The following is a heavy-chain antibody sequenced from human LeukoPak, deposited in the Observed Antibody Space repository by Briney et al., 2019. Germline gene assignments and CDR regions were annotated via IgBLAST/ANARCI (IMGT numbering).Heavy chain of an antibody. D-gene: IGHD2-2*02. CDR2: IYYSGST. J-gene: IGHJ5*02. V-gene: IGHV4-39*07. CDR3: ARGLRYCSSTSCYRGNWFDP. Sequence: SETLSLTCTVSGGSISSSSYYWGWIRQPPRKGLEWIGSIYYSGSTYYNPSLKSRVTMSVDTSKNQFSLKLSSVTAADTAVYYCARGLRYCSSTSCYRGNWFDPWGQGTLVTVSS. CDR1: GGSISSSSYY.